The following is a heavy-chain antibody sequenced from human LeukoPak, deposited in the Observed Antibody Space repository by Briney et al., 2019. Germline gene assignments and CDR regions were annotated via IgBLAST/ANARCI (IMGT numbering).Heavy chain of an antibody. CDR1: GFTFNSYG. CDR2: ISYDGSNK. CDR3: AKSGVVWFGEFSPKRCYYMDV. J-gene: IGHJ6*03. Sequence: GGSLRLSCAASGFTFNSYGMQWVRQAPGKGLEWVAVISYDGSNKYYADSVKGRFTISRDNSKNTLYLQMNSLRAEDTAVYYCAKSGVVWFGEFSPKRCYYMDVWGKGTTVTVSS. V-gene: IGHV3-30*18. D-gene: IGHD3-10*01.